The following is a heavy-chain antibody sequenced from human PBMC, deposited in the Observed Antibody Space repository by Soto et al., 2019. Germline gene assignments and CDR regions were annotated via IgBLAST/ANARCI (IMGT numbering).Heavy chain of an antibody. CDR1: GGSISYNSYY. CDR3: ARLVVVAPVANA. CDR2: IFYTGTA. D-gene: IGHD2-2*01. J-gene: IGHJ5*02. V-gene: IGHV4-39*02. Sequence: SDTLSLTCSVSGGSISYNSYYWGWIRQPPGKGLEWVGGIFYTGTAYYSPSLKDRVTISVDTSKNSFSLNLTSVTAADTAVYFCARLVVVAPVANAWGQGTLVTVSS.